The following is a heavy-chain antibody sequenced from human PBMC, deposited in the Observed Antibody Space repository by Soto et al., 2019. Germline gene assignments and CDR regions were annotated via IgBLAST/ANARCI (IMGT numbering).Heavy chain of an antibody. V-gene: IGHV3-23*01. D-gene: IGHD3-22*01. CDR1: GFTFRNFA. CDR3: AKGMYYYDSSGYRLFDY. CDR2: ISVSGGTT. J-gene: IGHJ4*02. Sequence: GGSLRLSCAASGFTFRNFAMNWVRQAPGKGLEWVSGISVSGGTTYYADSVRGRFTVSRDNSKNSVFLQMNSLRAEDTAVYFCAKGMYYYDSSGYRLFDYWGQGTLVTVSS.